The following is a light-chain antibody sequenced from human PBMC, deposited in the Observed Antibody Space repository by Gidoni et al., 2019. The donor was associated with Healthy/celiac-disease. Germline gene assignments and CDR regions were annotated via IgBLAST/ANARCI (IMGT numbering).Light chain of an antibody. Sequence: DIQLPQSPSSLPASVGDRVTITCRASQRISSYLNWYQQKPGKAPKPLIYAASSLQSGVPSRFSGSGSGTDITLTISSLQPEDFATYYCQQRGTFGQGTKVEIK. J-gene: IGKJ1*01. CDR1: QRISSY. CDR3: QQRGT. CDR2: AAS. V-gene: IGKV1-39*01.